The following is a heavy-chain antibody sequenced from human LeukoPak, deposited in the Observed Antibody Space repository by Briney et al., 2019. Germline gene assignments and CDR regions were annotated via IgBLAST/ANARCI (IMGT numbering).Heavy chain of an antibody. Sequence: ASVKVSCKASGYTFTNYYMHWVRQAPGQGLEWMGWINPNSGGTNYAQKFQGRVTMTRDTSISTAYMELSRLRSDDTAVYYCARDLWFGELYPYNWFDPWGQGTLVTVSS. D-gene: IGHD3-10*01. J-gene: IGHJ5*02. CDR1: GYTFTNYY. CDR3: ARDLWFGELYPYNWFDP. CDR2: INPNSGGT. V-gene: IGHV1-2*02.